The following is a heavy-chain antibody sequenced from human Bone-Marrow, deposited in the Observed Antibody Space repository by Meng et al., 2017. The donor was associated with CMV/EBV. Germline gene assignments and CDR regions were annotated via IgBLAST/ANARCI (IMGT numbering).Heavy chain of an antibody. D-gene: IGHD4-17*01. Sequence: GESLKISCAASGFTFSSYSMNWVRQAPRKGLEWVSSISSSSSYIYYADSVKGRFTISRDNAKNSLYLQMNSLRAEDTAVYYCARESNRQGDYPDTFDICGQGTMVTVSS. CDR3: ARESNRQGDYPDTFDI. CDR2: ISSSSSYI. CDR1: GFTFSSYS. V-gene: IGHV3-21*01. J-gene: IGHJ3*02.